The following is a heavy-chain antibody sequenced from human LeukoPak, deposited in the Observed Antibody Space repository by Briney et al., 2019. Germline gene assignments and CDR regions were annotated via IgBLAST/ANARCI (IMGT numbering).Heavy chain of an antibody. CDR3: ARDRDSSGWYSGFDY. CDR1: GYTFTSYG. CDR2: ISAYNGNT. V-gene: IGHV1-18*01. Sequence: ASVKVSCKASGYTFTSYGISWVRQAPGQGLAWMGWISAYNGNTNYAQKLQGRVTMTTDTSTSTAYMELRSLRSDDTAVYYCARDRDSSGWYSGFDYWGQGTLVTVSS. D-gene: IGHD6-19*01. J-gene: IGHJ4*02.